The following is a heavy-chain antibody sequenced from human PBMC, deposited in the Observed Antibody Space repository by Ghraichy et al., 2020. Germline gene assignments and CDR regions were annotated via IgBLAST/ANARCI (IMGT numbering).Heavy chain of an antibody. J-gene: IGHJ3*01. CDR3: AKDLRDHNGIYDPFDL. D-gene: IGHD5-12*01. Sequence: GGSLRLSCATSGFTFDIFAMNWVRQAPGKGLEWVSIIGGGETFYADSVKGRFTISRDNSRSILYLQMNSLGVEDTAVYYCAKDLRDHNGIYDPFDLWGQGTMVTVSS. CDR2: IGGGET. CDR1: GFTFDIFA. V-gene: IGHV3-23*01.